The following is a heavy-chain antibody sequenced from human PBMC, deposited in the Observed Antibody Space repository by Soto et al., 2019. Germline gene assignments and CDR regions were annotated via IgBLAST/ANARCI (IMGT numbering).Heavy chain of an antibody. V-gene: IGHV4-59*08. D-gene: IGHD3-10*01. CDR2: IYYSGST. CDR3: ARLGGSGSYYVPMPFDY. CDR1: GGSISSYY. J-gene: IGHJ4*02. Sequence: SETLSLTCTVSGGSISSYYWSWIRQPPGKGLEWIGYIYYSGSTNYNPSLKSRVTISVDTSKNQFSLKLSSVTAADTAVYYCARLGGSGSYYVPMPFDYWGQGTLVTVSA.